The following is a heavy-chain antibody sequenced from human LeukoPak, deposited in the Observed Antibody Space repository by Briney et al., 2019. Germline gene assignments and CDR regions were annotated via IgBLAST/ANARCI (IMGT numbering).Heavy chain of an antibody. D-gene: IGHD5-18*01. V-gene: IGHV4-31*03. CDR1: GASISRGGYY. CDR3: ARDRGYNHGCDAFDI. Sequence: PSETLSLTCTVSGASISRGGYYWNWIRQLPGKGLEYIGYIYYSETIYYNPSFKSRVTISLDPSKNQFSLRVSSVTAADTAVYYCARDRGYNHGCDAFDIWGQGTMVTVSS. CDR2: IYYSETI. J-gene: IGHJ3*02.